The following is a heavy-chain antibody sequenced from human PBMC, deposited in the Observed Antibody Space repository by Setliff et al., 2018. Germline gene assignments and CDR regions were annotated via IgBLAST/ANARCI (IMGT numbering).Heavy chain of an antibody. CDR3: ARDQWVRSPPLYFSYSMDV. CDR1: GVSTSSSY. Sequence: PSETLSLTCNVSGVSTSSSYWSWIRQPAGKGLEWIGRISTSGNTNYNPSLKSRVTVSLDTSKNQFSLKLTSMTAADTAVYYCARDQWVRSPPLYFSYSMDVWGQGTTVTVSS. J-gene: IGHJ6*02. CDR2: ISTSGNT. V-gene: IGHV4-4*07. D-gene: IGHD5-12*01.